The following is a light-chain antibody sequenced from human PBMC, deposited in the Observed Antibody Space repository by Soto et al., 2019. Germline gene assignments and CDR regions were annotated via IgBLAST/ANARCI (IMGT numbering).Light chain of an antibody. CDR1: QSVSSY. CDR2: DAS. J-gene: IGKJ1*01. CDR3: HQYGRSPWT. V-gene: IGKV3-20*01. Sequence: EIVMTQFPATLSESPGERVTLSCRASQSVSSYLAWYRQKAGQAPRLLIYDASSRATGIPDRFSGSGSGTDFTLTISRLEPEDFAVYYCHQYGRSPWTLGQGTKVDIK.